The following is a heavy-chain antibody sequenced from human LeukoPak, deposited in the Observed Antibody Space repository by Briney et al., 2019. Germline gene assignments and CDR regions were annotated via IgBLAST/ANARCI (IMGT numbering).Heavy chain of an antibody. J-gene: IGHJ4*02. V-gene: IGHV1-69*04. D-gene: IGHD6-19*01. CDR2: IIPILGIA. Sequence: ASVKVSCKASGGTFSSYAISWVRQAPGQGLEWMGRIIPILGIANYAQKFQGRVTITADKSTSTAYMELSSLRSEDTAVYYCASHQESIAVAGTLFDYWGQGTLVTVSS. CDR3: ASHQESIAVAGTLFDY. CDR1: GGTFSSYA.